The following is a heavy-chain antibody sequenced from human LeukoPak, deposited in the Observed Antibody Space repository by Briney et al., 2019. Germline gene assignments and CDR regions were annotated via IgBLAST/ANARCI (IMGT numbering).Heavy chain of an antibody. CDR2: INHSGST. V-gene: IGHV4-34*01. J-gene: IGHJ4*02. CDR1: GGSFSGYY. D-gene: IGHD4-4*01. Sequence: PSETLSLTCAVYGGSFSGYYWSWIRQPPGKGLEWIGEINHSGSTNYNPSLKSRVTISVDTSKNQFSLKLSSVTAADTAVYYCARGHRVTFFLGYWGQGTLVTVSS. CDR3: ARGHRVTFFLGY.